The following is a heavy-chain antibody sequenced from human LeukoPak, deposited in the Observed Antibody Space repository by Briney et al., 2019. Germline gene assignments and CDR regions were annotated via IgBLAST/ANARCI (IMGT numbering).Heavy chain of an antibody. CDR1: GFTFDDYA. V-gene: IGHV3-9*01. Sequence: GGSLRLSCAASGFTFDDYAMHWVRQAPGKGLEWVSGISWNSGSIGYADSVKGRFTISRDNAKNSLYLQMNSLRAEDTALYYCARGKGKAARHAFDIWGQGTMVTVSS. D-gene: IGHD6-6*01. CDR3: ARGKGKAARHAFDI. CDR2: ISWNSGSI. J-gene: IGHJ3*02.